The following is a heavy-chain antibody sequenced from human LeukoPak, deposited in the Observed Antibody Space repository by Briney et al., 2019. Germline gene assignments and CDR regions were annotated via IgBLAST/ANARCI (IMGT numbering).Heavy chain of an antibody. CDR2: INSDGSST. CDR3: ARGRYCSSTSCPGRWFDP. V-gene: IGHV3-74*01. D-gene: IGHD2-2*01. Sequence: GGSLRLSCAASGFTFSSNWMHWVRQAPGKGLVWVSRINSDGSSTNYADSVKGRFIISRDNAKNTLYLQMNSLRAEDTAVYYCARGRYCSSTSCPGRWFDPWGQGTLVTVSS. CDR1: GFTFSSNW. J-gene: IGHJ5*02.